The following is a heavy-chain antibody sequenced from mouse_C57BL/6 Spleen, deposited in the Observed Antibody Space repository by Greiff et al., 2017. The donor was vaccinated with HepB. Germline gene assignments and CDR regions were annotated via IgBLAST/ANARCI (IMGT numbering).Heavy chain of an antibody. CDR3: ARYRTNFDY. D-gene: IGHD1-3*01. J-gene: IGHJ2*01. CDR2: IRNKANGYTT. Sequence: EVHLVESGGGLVQPGGSLSLSCAASGFTFTDYYMSWVRQPPGKALEWLGFIRNKANGYTTEYSASVKGRFTISRDNSQSILYLQMNALRAEDSATYYCARYRTNFDYWGQGTTLTVSS. V-gene: IGHV7-3*01. CDR1: GFTFTDYY.